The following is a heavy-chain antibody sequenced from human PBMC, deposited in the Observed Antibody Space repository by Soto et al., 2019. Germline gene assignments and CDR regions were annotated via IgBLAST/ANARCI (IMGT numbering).Heavy chain of an antibody. V-gene: IGHV3-13*01. J-gene: IGHJ3*01. Sequence: EVQLVGSGGGLVQPGESLRLSCEASGFNFSSYDMHWVRQATGKGLEWVSVIGTAGDTYYPGSVKGRFTISRENAKNSLYLQMNSLRAGDTAVYYCARAGQGASCSGGSCYLGASDVWGQGTMVTVSS. D-gene: IGHD2-15*01. CDR1: GFNFSSYD. CDR3: ARAGQGASCSGGSCYLGASDV. CDR2: IGTAGDT.